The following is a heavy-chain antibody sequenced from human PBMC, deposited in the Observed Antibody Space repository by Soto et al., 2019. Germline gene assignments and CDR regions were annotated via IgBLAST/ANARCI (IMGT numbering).Heavy chain of an antibody. CDR1: GYTLTELS. V-gene: IGHV1-24*01. CDR3: ETDNLGYSSSCPPSHAG. CDR2: FDPEDGET. D-gene: IGHD6-13*01. J-gene: IGHJ4*02. Sequence: ASVKVSCKVSGYTLTELSMHWVRQAPGKGLEWMGGFDPEDGETIYAQKFQGRVTMTEDTSTDTAYMELSSLRSEDTAVYYCETDNLGYSSSCPPSHAGWGQRTLVTVSS.